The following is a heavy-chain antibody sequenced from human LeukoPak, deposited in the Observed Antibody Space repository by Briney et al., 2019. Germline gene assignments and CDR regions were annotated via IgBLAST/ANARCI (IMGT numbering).Heavy chain of an antibody. Sequence: SQTLSLNCAISGDSVSSKSAAWNWIRQSPSRGLEWLGRTYYGSKWYNDYAESVKSRITINADTSKNQFSLQLNSVTPEDTAVYYCARVDLGSAIFEPKWFDPWGQGTLVTVSS. V-gene: IGHV6-1*01. CDR2: TYYGSKWYN. CDR1: GDSVSSKSAA. D-gene: IGHD3-9*01. CDR3: ARVDLGSAIFEPKWFDP. J-gene: IGHJ5*02.